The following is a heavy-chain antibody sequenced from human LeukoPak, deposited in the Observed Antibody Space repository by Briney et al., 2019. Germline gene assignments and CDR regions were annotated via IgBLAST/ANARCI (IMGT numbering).Heavy chain of an antibody. CDR1: GFSFSSYA. CDR3: AKKIGPDFWRPLDH. V-gene: IGHV3-23*01. Sequence: PGGSLRLSCAASGFSFSSYAMSWVRQAPGKGLEWVSAISGSGGSTYYADSVRGRFTVSRDNSKNTLYLQLNTLRAEDTAIYYCAKKIGPDFWRPLDHWGQGTLVIVSS. J-gene: IGHJ4*02. D-gene: IGHD3-3*01. CDR2: ISGSGGST.